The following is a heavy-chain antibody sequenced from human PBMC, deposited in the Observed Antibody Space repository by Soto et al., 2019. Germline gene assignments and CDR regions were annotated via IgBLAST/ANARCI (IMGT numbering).Heavy chain of an antibody. V-gene: IGHV3-30*18. CDR1: GFTFSSYG. J-gene: IGHJ5*02. Sequence: GGSLRLSCAASGFTFSSYGMHWVRQAPGKGLEWVAVISYDGSNKYYADSVKGRFTISRDNSKNTLYLQMNSLRVEDTAMYYCAKDLDPVSRYSPKRGFGFDHWGQGTLVTVSS. D-gene: IGHD6-13*01. CDR2: ISYDGSNK. CDR3: AKDLDPVSRYSPKRGFGFDH.